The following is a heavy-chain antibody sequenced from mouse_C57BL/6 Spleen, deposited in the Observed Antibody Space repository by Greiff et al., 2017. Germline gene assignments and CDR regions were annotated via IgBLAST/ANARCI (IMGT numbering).Heavy chain of an antibody. CDR3: ARKYYYYGSIDY. Sequence: VQLQQSGAELVKPGASVKISCKASGFAFSSYWMNWVKQRPGKGLEWIGQIYPGDGDTNYNGKFKGKATMTADKSSSTAYMQRSSLTSEDSSVYFCARKYYYYGSIDYWGQGTTLTVSS. V-gene: IGHV1-80*01. D-gene: IGHD1-1*01. J-gene: IGHJ2*01. CDR1: GFAFSSYW. CDR2: IYPGDGDT.